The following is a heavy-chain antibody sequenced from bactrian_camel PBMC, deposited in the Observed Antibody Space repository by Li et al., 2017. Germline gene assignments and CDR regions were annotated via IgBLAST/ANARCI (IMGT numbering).Heavy chain of an antibody. V-gene: IGHV3S1*01. J-gene: IGHJ6*01. D-gene: IGHD4*01. CDR2: IDNDGSRA. Sequence: HVQLVESGGGSVQAGGSLRLSCERSGFVYTGYCISWFRQAPGKKREGVACIDNDGSRAFADSVKGRFTISKDNAKSTLGLQMNSLKPEDTAMYYCAIATACDWEFGYEGQGTQVTVS. CDR3: AIATACDWEFGY. CDR1: GFVYTGYC.